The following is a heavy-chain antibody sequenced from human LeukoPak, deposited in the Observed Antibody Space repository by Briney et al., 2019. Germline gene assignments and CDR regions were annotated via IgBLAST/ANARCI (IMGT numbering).Heavy chain of an antibody. V-gene: IGHV3-48*04. CDR2: ISSSGSTI. D-gene: IGHD3-10*02. J-gene: IGHJ6*04. Sequence: GGSLRLSCAASGFTFSSYSMNWVRQAPGKGLERVSYISSSGSTIYYADSVKGRFTISRDNAKNSLYLQMNSLRAEDTAVYYCAELGITMIGGVWGKGTTVTISS. CDR3: AELGITMIGGV. CDR1: GFTFSSYS.